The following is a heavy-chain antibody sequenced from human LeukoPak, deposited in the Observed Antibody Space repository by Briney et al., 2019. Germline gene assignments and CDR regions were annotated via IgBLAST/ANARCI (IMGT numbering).Heavy chain of an antibody. D-gene: IGHD3-3*01. CDR3: ARTRFLEWLSVNFDY. V-gene: IGHV1-2*02. CDR1: GYTFTGYY. J-gene: IGHJ4*02. Sequence: ASVKVSCKASGYTFTGYYMHWVRQAPGQGLEWMGWINPNSGGTNYAQKFQGRVTMTRDTSISTAYMELSRLRSDDTAVYYCARTRFLEWLSVNFDYWGQGTLVTVSS. CDR2: INPNSGGT.